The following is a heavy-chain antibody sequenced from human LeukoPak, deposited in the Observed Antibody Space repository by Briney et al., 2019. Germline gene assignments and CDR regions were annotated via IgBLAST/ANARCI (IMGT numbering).Heavy chain of an antibody. Sequence: EGSLRLSCTASGSTFSICVMCCVRQAPGKGLEWVSSISDNGGTIYHTDSVKGRFATSRDNSKKTLYLQVNSLRAEDTAIYYCAKDRAMRGVKRRGSWRQGTVVTVSS. V-gene: IGHV3-23*01. D-gene: IGHD6-25*01. CDR1: GSTFSICV. CDR3: AKDRAMRGVKRRGS. J-gene: IGHJ5*02. CDR2: ISDNGGTI.